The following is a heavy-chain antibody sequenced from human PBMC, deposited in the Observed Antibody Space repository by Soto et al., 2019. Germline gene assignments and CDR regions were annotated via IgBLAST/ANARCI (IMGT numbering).Heavy chain of an antibody. CDR3: ARGRWLRSSFDY. CDR1: GGSFIGYY. J-gene: IGHJ4*02. V-gene: IGHV4-34*01. CDR2: INHSGST. D-gene: IGHD5-12*01. Sequence: XXTMSLRYAVYGGSFIGYYWRWIRQPPGKGLEWIGEINHSGSTNYNPSLKSRVTISVDTSKNQFSLKLSSVTAADTAVYYCARGRWLRSSFDYWGQGTLVTVSS.